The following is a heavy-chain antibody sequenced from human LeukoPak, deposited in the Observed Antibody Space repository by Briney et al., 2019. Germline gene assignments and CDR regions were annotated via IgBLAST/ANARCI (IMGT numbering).Heavy chain of an antibody. J-gene: IGHJ6*03. D-gene: IGHD3-22*01. CDR1: GFTFSSYS. CDR3: ARDGRNSSGYWSYYYYYYMDV. Sequence: PGGSLRLSCAASGFTFSSYSMNWVRQAPGKGLEWVSYISSSSSTIYYADSVKGRFTISRDNAKNSLYLQMNSLRAEDTAVYYCARDGRNSSGYWSYYYYYYMDVWGQGTLVTVSS. CDR2: ISSSSSTI. V-gene: IGHV3-48*01.